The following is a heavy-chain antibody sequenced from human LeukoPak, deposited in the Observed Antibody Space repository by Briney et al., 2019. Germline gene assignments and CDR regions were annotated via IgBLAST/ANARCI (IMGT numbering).Heavy chain of an antibody. Sequence: PSETLSLTCTVSGYSISSGYYWGWIHQPPGKGLEWIGSIDYSGSTYYSPFLKSRATISIDTSKNRISLKLSSVTAADTAVYYCAREYTLYRSGWFLDYWGQGTVVTVPS. V-gene: IGHV4-38-2*02. CDR1: GYSISSGYY. D-gene: IGHD6-19*01. J-gene: IGHJ4*02. CDR2: IDYSGST. CDR3: AREYTLYRSGWFLDY.